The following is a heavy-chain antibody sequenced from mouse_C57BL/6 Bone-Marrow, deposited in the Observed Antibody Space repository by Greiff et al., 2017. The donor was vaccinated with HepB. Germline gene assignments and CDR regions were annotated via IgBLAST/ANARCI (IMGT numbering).Heavy chain of an antibody. D-gene: IGHD1-1*01. CDR2: IWSGGST. J-gene: IGHJ3*01. CDR1: GFSLTSYG. Sequence: VQLQQSGPGLVQPSQCLSITCTVSGFSLTSYGVHWVRQSPGKGLEWLGVIWSGGSTDYNAAFISRLSISKDNSKSQVFFRMNSLQADDTAIYYCASITTVVAPAYWGQGTLVTVSA. V-gene: IGHV2-2*01. CDR3: ASITTVVAPAY.